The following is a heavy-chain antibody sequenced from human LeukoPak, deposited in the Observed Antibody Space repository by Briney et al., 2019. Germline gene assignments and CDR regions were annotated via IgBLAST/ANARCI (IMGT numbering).Heavy chain of an antibody. CDR1: GGSISSYY. J-gene: IGHJ4*02. CDR2: IYYSGST. CDR3: ARGKWLVADY. D-gene: IGHD6-19*01. V-gene: IGHV4-59*01. Sequence: SETLSLTCTVSGGSISSYYWSWIRQPPGKGLEWIGYIYYSGSTNYNPSLKSRVTISVDTSKNQFSLKLSSVTAADTAVYYCARGKWLVADYWGQGTLVTVSS.